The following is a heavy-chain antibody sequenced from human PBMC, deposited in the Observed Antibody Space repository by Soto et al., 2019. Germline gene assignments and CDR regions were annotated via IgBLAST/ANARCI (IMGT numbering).Heavy chain of an antibody. J-gene: IGHJ6*02. Sequence: GGSLRLSCAASGFTFSSYWMHWVRQAPGKGLVWVSRINSDGSSTSYADSVKGRFTISRDNSKNTLYLQMNSLRAEDTAVYYCAKDGYDFWRGPPNYCYGKDVWGQGTTVTVSS. CDR2: INSDGSST. CDR1: GFTFSSYW. V-gene: IGHV3-74*01. D-gene: IGHD3-3*01. CDR3: AKDGYDFWRGPPNYCYGKDV.